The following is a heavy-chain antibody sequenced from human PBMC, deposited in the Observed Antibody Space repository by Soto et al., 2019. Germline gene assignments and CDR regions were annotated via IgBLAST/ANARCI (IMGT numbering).Heavy chain of an antibody. D-gene: IGHD3-3*01. J-gene: IGHJ4*02. Sequence: PSETLSLTCTFSGGSIXNYYWSLIRQPPGKGLEWIGYIHYSGNTKYNPSLKSRVTISSDTSKDQFSLKLTSMTAADTAVYYCARGHYDFWSGYFATIDYWGQGTLLTVSS. CDR3: ARGHYDFWSGYFATIDY. CDR2: IHYSGNT. V-gene: IGHV4-59*08. CDR1: GGSIXNYY.